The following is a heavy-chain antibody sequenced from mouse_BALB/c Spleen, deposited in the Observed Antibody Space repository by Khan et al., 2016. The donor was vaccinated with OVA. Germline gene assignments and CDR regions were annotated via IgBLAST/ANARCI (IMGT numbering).Heavy chain of an antibody. Sequence: QVQLKESGPGLVAPSQSLSITCTVSGFSLTDYAVSWIRQPPGKGLEWLGVIWAGGGRSYYSALKSRLSICKDNSWSQVFLKMNSLQTDDKAMDYCAKYPPYGAMDYWSQGTLVSVA. D-gene: IGHD1-1*01. CDR2: IWAGGGR. V-gene: IGHV2-6-5*01. CDR1: GFSLTDYA. CDR3: AKYPPYGAMDY. J-gene: IGHJ4*01.